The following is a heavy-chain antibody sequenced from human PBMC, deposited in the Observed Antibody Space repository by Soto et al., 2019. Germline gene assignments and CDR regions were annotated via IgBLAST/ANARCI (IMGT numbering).Heavy chain of an antibody. Sequence: SETLSLTCTVSGGSISSSSYYWGWIRQPPGKGLEWIGSIYYSGSTYYNPSLKSRVTISVDTSKNQFSLKLSSVTAADTAVYYCARESGGARIILIDGSYYYYGMDVWGQGTTVTVSS. D-gene: IGHD3-10*01. CDR3: ARESGGARIILIDGSYYYYGMDV. CDR2: IYYSGST. CDR1: GGSISSSSYY. V-gene: IGHV4-39*01. J-gene: IGHJ6*02.